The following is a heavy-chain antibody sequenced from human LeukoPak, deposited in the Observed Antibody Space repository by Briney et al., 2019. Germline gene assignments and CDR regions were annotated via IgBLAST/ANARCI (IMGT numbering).Heavy chain of an antibody. CDR1: GFTFSSYA. CDR3: ARSYYYDSSGYYAFDI. Sequence: GGSLRLSCAASGFTFSSYAMSWVRQAPGKGLEWVAVIWYDGSNKYYADSVKGRFTISRDNSKNTLYLQMNSLRAEDTAVYYCARSYYYDSSGYYAFDIWGQGTMVTVSS. J-gene: IGHJ3*02. V-gene: IGHV3-33*08. CDR2: IWYDGSNK. D-gene: IGHD3-22*01.